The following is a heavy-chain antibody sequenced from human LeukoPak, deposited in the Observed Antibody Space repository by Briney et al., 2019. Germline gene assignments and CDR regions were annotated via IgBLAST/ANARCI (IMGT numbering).Heavy chain of an antibody. Sequence: PSETPSLTCTVSGGSVSSSSYYWGWIRQPPGKGLELIGSIYFSGSTAYSPSLKSRVNISVDTSNNQFSLKLSSVTAADTAVYFCASRPTTWGFFDSWGQGTLVTVSS. CDR2: IYFSGST. CDR1: GGSVSSSSYY. V-gene: IGHV4-39*01. CDR3: ASRPTTWGFFDS. J-gene: IGHJ4*02. D-gene: IGHD4-17*01.